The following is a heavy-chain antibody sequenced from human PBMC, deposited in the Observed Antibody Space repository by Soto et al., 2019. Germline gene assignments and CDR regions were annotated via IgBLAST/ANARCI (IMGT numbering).Heavy chain of an antibody. D-gene: IGHD6-19*01. J-gene: IGHJ4*02. V-gene: IGHV3-23*01. CDR2: IGSRGDGP. CDR1: GFTFRNYD. Sequence: PGGSLRLSCAASGFTFRNYDMSWVRQAPGKGLEWVSAIGSRGDGPYYTESVRGRFTISRDNSKNTLYLQMNSLRVDDTAVYYCASQASGWYPDYWGQGTLVTVSS. CDR3: ASQASGWYPDY.